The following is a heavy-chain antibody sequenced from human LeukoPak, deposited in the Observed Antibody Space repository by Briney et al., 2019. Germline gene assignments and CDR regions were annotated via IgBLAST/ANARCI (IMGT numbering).Heavy chain of an antibody. V-gene: IGHV3-33*06. D-gene: IGHD7-27*01. CDR3: AKDPGKLNYWGGGFDD. Sequence: GGSLTLSCAASGFTFSRYGMQWVRQPPGKGRVWVAVIWYDGSNTYYAESVKGRFTISRNNSKNTLYLLMNSMRAENTAVYYCAKDPGKLNYWGGGFDDWGQGTLVTVSS. J-gene: IGHJ4*02. CDR2: IWYDGSNT. CDR1: GFTFSRYG.